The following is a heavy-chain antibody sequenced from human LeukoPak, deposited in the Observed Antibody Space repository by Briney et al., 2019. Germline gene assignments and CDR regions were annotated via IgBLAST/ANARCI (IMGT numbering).Heavy chain of an antibody. CDR3: TTDLEEQVLGILLPFDY. V-gene: IGHV3-15*01. Sequence: PGGSLRLSCAASGFTFSNAWMSWVRQAPGKGLEWVGRIKSKTDGGTTDYAAPVKGRFTISRDDSKNTLYLQMNSLKTEDTAVYYCTTDLEEQVLGILLPFDYWGQGTLVTVSS. D-gene: IGHD7-27*01. CDR2: IKSKTDGGTT. J-gene: IGHJ4*02. CDR1: GFTFSNAW.